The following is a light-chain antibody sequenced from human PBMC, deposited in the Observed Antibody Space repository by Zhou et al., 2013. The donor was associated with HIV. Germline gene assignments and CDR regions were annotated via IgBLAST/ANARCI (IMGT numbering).Light chain of an antibody. V-gene: IGKV1-33*01. Sequence: DIQMTQSPSSLSASVGDRVSVTCRASQGIGNGLAWYQQKPGKAPKLLIYDSSNLETGVPSRFSGTGSGSDFTFTISSLQPEDIATYYCQQYDHLPVTFGPGTKVNVK. CDR2: DSS. CDR1: QGIGNG. CDR3: QQYDHLPVT. J-gene: IGKJ3*01.